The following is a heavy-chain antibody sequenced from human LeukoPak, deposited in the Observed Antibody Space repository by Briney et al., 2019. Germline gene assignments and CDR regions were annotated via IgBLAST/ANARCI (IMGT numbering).Heavy chain of an antibody. D-gene: IGHD2-21*02. J-gene: IGHJ6*02. CDR3: AKGCGGDCYRSKYYYYGMDV. CDR1: GFTFTNYG. V-gene: IGHV3-30*02. Sequence: GGSLRLSCAASGFTFTNYGMHWVRQAPGKGLEWVAVTWYDGSNKYYADSVKGRFTISRDNSKNTLYLQMNSLRAEDTAVYYCAKGCGGDCYRSKYYYYGMDVWGQGTTVTVSS. CDR2: TWYDGSNK.